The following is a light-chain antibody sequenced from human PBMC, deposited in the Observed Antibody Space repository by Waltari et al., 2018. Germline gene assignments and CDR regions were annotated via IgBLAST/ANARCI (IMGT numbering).Light chain of an antibody. CDR2: LGS. CDR1: QSHLHSNGYNY. CDR3: MQAVQTRT. J-gene: IGKJ5*01. V-gene: IGKV2-28*01. Sequence: DIVMTQSPLSLPVTPGEPASISCRSSQSHLHSNGYNYLDWYLQKPGQSPQLLIYLGSNRSAGVPDRFIGSGSGTDFTLKISRVEAEDVGVDYGMQAVQTRTFGQGTRLEIK.